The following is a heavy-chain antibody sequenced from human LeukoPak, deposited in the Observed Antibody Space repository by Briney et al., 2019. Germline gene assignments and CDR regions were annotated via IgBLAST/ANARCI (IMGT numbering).Heavy chain of an antibody. CDR2: IYSGGSS. Sequence: PGGSLRLSCAASGVTVSRNDRSWVRQAPGKGLEWVSVIYSGGSSFYADSVKGRFSISRDKSKNTIFLQMNSLRAEDMAVYYCARGGDPVYFDDWGQGTLVTVSS. CDR3: ARGGDPVYFDD. CDR1: GVTVSRND. J-gene: IGHJ4*02. D-gene: IGHD3-10*01. V-gene: IGHV3-66*01.